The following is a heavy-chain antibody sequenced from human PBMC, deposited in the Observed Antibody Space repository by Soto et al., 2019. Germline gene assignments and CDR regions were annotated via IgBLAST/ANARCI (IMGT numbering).Heavy chain of an antibody. CDR1: GGTFSSYT. V-gene: IGHV1-69*02. D-gene: IGHD2-15*01. CDR3: ARVPYGGNSYYYGMDV. J-gene: IGHJ6*02. CDR2: IIPILGIA. Sequence: ASVKVSCKASGGTFSSYTISWVRQAPGQGLEWMGRIIPILGIANYAQKFQGRVTITADKSTSTAYMELSSLRSEDTAVYYCARVPYGGNSYYYGMDVWGQGTTVTVSS.